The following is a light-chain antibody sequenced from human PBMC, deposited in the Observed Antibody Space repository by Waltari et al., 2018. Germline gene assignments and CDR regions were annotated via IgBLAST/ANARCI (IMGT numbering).Light chain of an antibody. J-gene: IGKJ1*01. CDR2: DAS. V-gene: IGKV3-20*01. CDR3: QKYVSLPAT. CDR1: QSVGKY. Sequence: EIVLTQSPGTLSLSPGERATLSCRASQSVGKYLAWYQQKPVQAPRLLIYDASTRATGLPDRFSGSGSGTDFSLTISRLEPEDFAVYYCQKYVSLPATFGQGTNVEIK.